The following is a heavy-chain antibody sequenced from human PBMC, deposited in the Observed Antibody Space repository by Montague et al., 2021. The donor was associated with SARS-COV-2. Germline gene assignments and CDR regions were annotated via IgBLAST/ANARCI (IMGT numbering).Heavy chain of an antibody. CDR2: IYYSGST. CDR1: GDSISSYY. D-gene: IGHD5-18*01. V-gene: IGHV4-59*01. CDR3: ARGNTWEGYSYGFDY. Sequence: SETLSLTCTVSGDSISSYYWSWIRQPPGKGLEWIGCIYYSGSTNYNPSLKSRVTISVDTSKNQFSLKLSSVTAADTAVYYCARGNTWEGYSYGFDYWGQGTLVTVSS. J-gene: IGHJ4*02.